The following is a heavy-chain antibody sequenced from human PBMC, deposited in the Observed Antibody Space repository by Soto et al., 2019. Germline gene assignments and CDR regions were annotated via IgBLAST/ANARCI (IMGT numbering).Heavy chain of an antibody. CDR3: ARHASRGYRAPGKRVNWFDP. D-gene: IGHD5-12*01. J-gene: IGHJ5*02. Sequence: PSETLSLTCTVSGGSISSYYWSWIRQPPGKGLEWIGYIYYSGSTNYNPSLKSRVTISVDTSKNQFSLKLSSVTAADTAVYYCARHASRGYRAPGKRVNWFDPWGQGTLVTVSS. V-gene: IGHV4-59*08. CDR2: IYYSGST. CDR1: GGSISSYY.